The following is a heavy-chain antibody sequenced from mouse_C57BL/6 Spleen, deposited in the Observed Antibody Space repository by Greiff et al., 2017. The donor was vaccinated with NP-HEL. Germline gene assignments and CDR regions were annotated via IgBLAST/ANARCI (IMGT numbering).Heavy chain of an antibody. CDR3: TREATRGFDY. CDR2: ISSGGDYI. V-gene: IGHV5-9-1*02. Sequence: EVKVVDSGEGLVKPGGSLKLSCAASGFTFSSYAMSWVRQTPEKRLEWVAYISSGGDYIYYADTVKGRFTISRDNARNTLYLQMSSLKSEDTAMYYCTREATRGFDYWGQGTTLTVSS. J-gene: IGHJ2*01. CDR1: GFTFSSYA. D-gene: IGHD1-1*01.